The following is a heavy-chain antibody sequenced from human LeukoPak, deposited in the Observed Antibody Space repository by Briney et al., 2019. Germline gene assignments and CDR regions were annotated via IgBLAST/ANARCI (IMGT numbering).Heavy chain of an antibody. J-gene: IGHJ4*02. D-gene: IGHD5-18*01. Sequence: GGSLRLSCAASGFTFRNYAMTWVRQAPGKGLEWVSTVSGSGGSIYYADSLKGRFTISRDNSKNTLSLQMNSLRAEDTAVYYCAKGVRHSYDYNYFDYWGQGTLVTVSS. CDR3: AKGVRHSYDYNYFDY. V-gene: IGHV3-23*01. CDR2: VSGSGGSI. CDR1: GFTFRNYA.